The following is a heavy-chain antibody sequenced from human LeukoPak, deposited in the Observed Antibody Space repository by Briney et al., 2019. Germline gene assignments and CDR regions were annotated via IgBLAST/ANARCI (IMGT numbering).Heavy chain of an antibody. Sequence: GGSLRLSCAASGFTFSNAWVNWVRQAPGKGLEWVGRIRSNSDGGTIDYAAPVKGRFTLSRDDSKTTLYLQMNSLQTEDTAVYYCATDFYDSTWGQGTLVTVSS. CDR1: GFTFSNAW. CDR3: ATDFYDST. V-gene: IGHV3-15*07. CDR2: IRSNSDGGTI. D-gene: IGHD3-22*01. J-gene: IGHJ5*02.